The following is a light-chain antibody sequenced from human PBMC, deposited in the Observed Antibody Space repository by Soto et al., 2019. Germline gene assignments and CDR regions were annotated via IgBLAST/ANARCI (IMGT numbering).Light chain of an antibody. CDR1: SSDVGGYNY. Sequence: QSALTQPASVSGSPGQSITTSCTGTSSDVGGYNYVSWFQQHPRKAPKLLIYEVDHRPSGVSHRFSGSKSGNTASLTISGLQPEDEADYYCSSYAGGDSFGVIFGGGTKLTVL. V-gene: IGLV2-14*01. CDR3: SSYAGGDSFGVI. J-gene: IGLJ2*01. CDR2: EVD.